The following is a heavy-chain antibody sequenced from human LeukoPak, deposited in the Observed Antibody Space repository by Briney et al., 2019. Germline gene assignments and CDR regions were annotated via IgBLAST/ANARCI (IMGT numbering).Heavy chain of an antibody. CDR3: ARHAVRWELLRSAFDI. CDR1: GYSISSGYY. V-gene: IGHV4-38-2*01. J-gene: IGHJ3*02. Sequence: SETLSLTCAVSGYSISSGYYWGWIRQPPGKGLEWIGSIYHSGSTYYNPSLKSRVTISVDTSKNQSSLKLSSVTAADTAVYYCARHAVRWELLRSAFDIWGQGTMVTVSS. CDR2: IYHSGST. D-gene: IGHD1-26*01.